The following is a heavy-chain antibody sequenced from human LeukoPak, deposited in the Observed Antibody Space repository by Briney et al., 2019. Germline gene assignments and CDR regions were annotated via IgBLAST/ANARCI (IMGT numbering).Heavy chain of an antibody. CDR3: ARGVTARGFYYYMDV. J-gene: IGHJ6*03. Sequence: GASVKVSCKASGYTFTSYYIHWVRQAPGQGLEWMGWINPNSGGTSYAQKFQGRVTMTRDTSISTAYMDLSRLRSDDTAVYYCARGVTARGFYYYMDVWGKGTTVTISS. D-gene: IGHD2-21*02. CDR2: INPNSGGT. CDR1: GYTFTSYY. V-gene: IGHV1-2*02.